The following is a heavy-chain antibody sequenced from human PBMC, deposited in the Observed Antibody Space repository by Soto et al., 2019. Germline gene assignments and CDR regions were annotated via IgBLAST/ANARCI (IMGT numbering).Heavy chain of an antibody. Sequence: SVKVSCKDSGCTFSSYTSSWVRQAPRQGLEWMGRIIPILGIANYAQKFQGRVTITADKSTSTAYMELSSLRSEDTAVYYCARALGYCSGGSCYDYYFDYWGQGTLVTVSS. J-gene: IGHJ4*02. CDR1: GCTFSSYT. V-gene: IGHV1-69*02. CDR2: IIPILGIA. CDR3: ARALGYCSGGSCYDYYFDY. D-gene: IGHD2-15*01.